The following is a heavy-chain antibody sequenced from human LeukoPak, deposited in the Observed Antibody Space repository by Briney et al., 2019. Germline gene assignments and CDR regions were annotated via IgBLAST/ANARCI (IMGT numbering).Heavy chain of an antibody. V-gene: IGHV4-59*08. CDR1: GGSFSEYY. J-gene: IGHJ1*01. CDR2: IYYSGST. Sequence: PSETLSLTCAVYGGSFSEYYWSWIRQPPGKGLEWIGYIYYSGSTNYNPSLKSRVTISVDTSKNQFSLKLSSVTAADTAVYYCARGVSYYDSSGYYNEYFQHWGQGTLVTVSS. CDR3: ARGVSYYDSSGYYNEYFQH. D-gene: IGHD3-22*01.